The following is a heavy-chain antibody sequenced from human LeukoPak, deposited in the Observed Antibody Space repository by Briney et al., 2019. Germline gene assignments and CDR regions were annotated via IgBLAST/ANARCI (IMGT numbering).Heavy chain of an antibody. CDR3: TRGSIAYYYMDV. V-gene: IGHV4-39*07. CDR2: IYYSGST. CDR1: GGSISSSSYY. J-gene: IGHJ6*03. D-gene: IGHD3-22*01. Sequence: PPQTLSLTCTVSGGSISSSSYYWGWIRQPPGKGLEWIGSIYYSGSTYYNPSLKRRVTISVDTSKNQFSLKLSSVTAADTAVYYCTRGSIAYYYMDVWGKGTTVPISS.